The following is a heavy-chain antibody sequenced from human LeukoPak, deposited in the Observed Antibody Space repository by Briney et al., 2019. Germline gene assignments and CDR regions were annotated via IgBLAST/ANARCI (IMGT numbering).Heavy chain of an antibody. CDR2: IFHSGST. V-gene: IGHV4-38-2*01. CDR3: ARASGSYGSGSYYYYGMDV. Sequence: SETLSLTCAVSSYSISSGYYWGWIRQPPGKGLEWIGSIFHSGSTHYNPSLKSRVNMSVDTSKNQISLKLSSVTAADTAVYYCARASGSYGSGSYYYYGMDVWGKGTTVTVSS. CDR1: SYSISSGYY. D-gene: IGHD3-10*01. J-gene: IGHJ6*04.